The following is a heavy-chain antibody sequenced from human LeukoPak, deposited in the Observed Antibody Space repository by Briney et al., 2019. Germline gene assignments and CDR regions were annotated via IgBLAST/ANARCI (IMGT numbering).Heavy chain of an antibody. D-gene: IGHD5-12*01. CDR2: ISWNGGSL. J-gene: IGHJ5*02. Sequence: QSGGSLRLSCAASGFIFDDYAMHWVRQAPGKGLEWVSGISWNGGSLGYADSVKGRFTISRDNAKNSLYLQMNSLRTEDTAFYYCARDMGATSYSGYYFSSDHWFDPWGQGTLVTVSS. V-gene: IGHV3-9*01. CDR3: ARDMGATSYSGYYFSSDHWFDP. CDR1: GFIFDDYA.